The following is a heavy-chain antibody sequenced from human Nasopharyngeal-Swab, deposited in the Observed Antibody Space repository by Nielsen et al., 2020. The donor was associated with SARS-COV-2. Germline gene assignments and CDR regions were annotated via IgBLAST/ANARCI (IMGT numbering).Heavy chain of an antibody. CDR2: ISGGGDTI. Sequence: GGSLRLSCAASGFTFSFYEMNWVRQAPGKGLEWVAFISGGGDTIFYADSVKGRFTISRDDAKNSLYLQLNTLRVEDTAVYYCVRELDYFDSWDQGTLVTVSS. V-gene: IGHV3-48*03. D-gene: IGHD1-1*01. J-gene: IGHJ4*02. CDR3: VRELDYFDS. CDR1: GFTFSFYE.